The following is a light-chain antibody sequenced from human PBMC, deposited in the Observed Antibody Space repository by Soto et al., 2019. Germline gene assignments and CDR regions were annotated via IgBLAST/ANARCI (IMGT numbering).Light chain of an antibody. CDR1: HSVKTF. J-gene: IGKJ5*01. V-gene: IGKV3-11*01. Sequence: EIVLTQSPSTLSFSPVGGSTLSCMASHSVKTFLVWYQHRPGQAPRVLIYDASHRATGIPARFSGSGSGTDFTLAISSLEPEDAALYYCQQRSNWPPITFGQGTRLEIK. CDR2: DAS. CDR3: QQRSNWPPIT.